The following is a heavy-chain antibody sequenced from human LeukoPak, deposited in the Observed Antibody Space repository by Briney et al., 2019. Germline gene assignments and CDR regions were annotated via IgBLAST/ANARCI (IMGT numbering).Heavy chain of an antibody. Sequence: SETLSLTCTVSGGSVSSGSYYWRWIRQPPGKGLEWIGYIYYSGSTNYNPSLKSRVTISVDTSKNQFSLKLSSVTAADTAVYYCARVKGLDYYDSSGYSRIDAFDIWGQGTMVTVSS. D-gene: IGHD3-22*01. CDR2: IYYSGST. J-gene: IGHJ3*02. CDR1: GGSVSSGSYY. V-gene: IGHV4-61*01. CDR3: ARVKGLDYYDSSGYSRIDAFDI.